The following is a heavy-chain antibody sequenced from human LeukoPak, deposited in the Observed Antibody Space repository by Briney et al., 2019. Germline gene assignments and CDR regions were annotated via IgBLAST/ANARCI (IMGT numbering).Heavy chain of an antibody. CDR1: GFTFSSYW. CDR2: INHNGNVN. J-gene: IGHJ4*02. V-gene: IGHV3-7*01. Sequence: GGSLRLSCAASGFTFSSYWMNWARQAPGKGLEWVASINHNGNVNYYMDSVKGRFTISRDNAKNSLLLQMNSLRAEDTAMYYCARATGNYDLGWGQGTLVTVS. D-gene: IGHD3-3*01. CDR3: ARATGNYDLG.